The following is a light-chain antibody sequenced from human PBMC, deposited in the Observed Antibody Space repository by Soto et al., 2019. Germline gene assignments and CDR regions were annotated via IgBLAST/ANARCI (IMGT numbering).Light chain of an antibody. CDR2: GAS. J-gene: IGKJ1*01. V-gene: IGKV3-20*01. CDR1: QSVSSSY. CDR3: RQYGSSPGT. Sequence: TQSPVTLSLSPGERATLSCRASQSVSSSYLAWYQQKPGQAPRLLIYGASSRATGIPARFSGRGSGTDFTLTVRRREPEDFAVYYCRQYGSSPGTFGQGTKVAIK.